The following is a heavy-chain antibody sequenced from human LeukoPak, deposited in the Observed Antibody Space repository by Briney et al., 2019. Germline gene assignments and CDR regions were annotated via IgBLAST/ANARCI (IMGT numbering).Heavy chain of an antibody. Sequence: ASVKVSCKASGYTFTGYYMHWVRQAPGQGLEWMGWINPNSGGTNYAQKFQGRVTMTRDTSTSTVYMELSSLRSEDTAVYYCARPYDSSGYYYFYWGQGTLVTVSS. CDR3: ARPYDSSGYYYFY. V-gene: IGHV1-2*02. D-gene: IGHD3-22*01. CDR2: INPNSGGT. J-gene: IGHJ4*02. CDR1: GYTFTGYY.